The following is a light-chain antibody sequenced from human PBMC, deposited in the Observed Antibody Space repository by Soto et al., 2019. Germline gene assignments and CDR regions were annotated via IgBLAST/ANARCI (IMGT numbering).Light chain of an antibody. CDR3: NSYAGRNNYV. V-gene: IGLV2-8*01. CDR2: DVT. J-gene: IGLJ1*01. Sequence: QSALTQPPSASGSPGQSVTISCTGTSSDVGGYDYVSWYQQHPGKAPKLMIYDVTKRPSGVPDRFSGSKSGNTASLTVSGLQAEDEADYYCNSYAGRNNYVFGTGTKVTVL. CDR1: SSDVGGYDY.